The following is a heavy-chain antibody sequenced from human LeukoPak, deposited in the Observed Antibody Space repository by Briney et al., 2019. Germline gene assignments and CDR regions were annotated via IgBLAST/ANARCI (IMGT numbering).Heavy chain of an antibody. CDR1: GYTFTSYY. V-gene: IGHV1-46*01. D-gene: IGHD3-3*01. J-gene: IGHJ3*02. CDR3: VGIRDFWSGSYAFDI. Sequence: ASVKVSCKASGYTFTSYYMHWVRQAPGQGLEWMGIINPSGGSTSYAQKFQGRVTMTRDTSTSTVYMELSSLRPEDTAVFYCVGIRDFWSGSYAFDIWGQGTMVTVSS. CDR2: INPSGGST.